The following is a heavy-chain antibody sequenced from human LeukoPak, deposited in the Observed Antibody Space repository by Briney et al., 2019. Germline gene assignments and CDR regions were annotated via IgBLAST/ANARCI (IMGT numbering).Heavy chain of an antibody. V-gene: IGHV4-59*01. CDR3: ARDRYYYDSGSYYSAFDT. CDR1: GGSISSYY. J-gene: IGHJ3*02. D-gene: IGHD3-22*01. CDR2: IYYSEST. Sequence: PSETLSLTCTVSGGSISSYYWSWLRHPPGKGLERIGYIYYSESTNYNPSLKSRVTISVDTSKNQCSLKLSSVTAADTAVYYCARDRYYYDSGSYYSAFDTWGQGTLVTVSS.